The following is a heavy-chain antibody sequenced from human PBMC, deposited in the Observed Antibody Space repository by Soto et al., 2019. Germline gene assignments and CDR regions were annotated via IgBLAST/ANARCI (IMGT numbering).Heavy chain of an antibody. V-gene: IGHV1-69*12. CDR1: GGTFSSYA. Sequence: QVQLVQSGAAVKKPGSSVKVSCKASGGTFSSYAISWVRQAPGQGLEWMGGIIPIFGTANYAQKFQGRVTITADESTSTAYMELSSLRSEDTAVYYCARWGDIVLRSAWYFDLWGRGTLVTVSS. J-gene: IGHJ2*01. CDR2: IIPIFGTA. D-gene: IGHD2-8*01. CDR3: ARWGDIVLRSAWYFDL.